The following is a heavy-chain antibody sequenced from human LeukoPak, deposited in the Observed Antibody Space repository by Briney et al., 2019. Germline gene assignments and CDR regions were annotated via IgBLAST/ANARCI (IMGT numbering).Heavy chain of an antibody. Sequence: SETLSLTCAVYGGSFSGYYWSCIRQPPGKGLEWIGEINHSGSTNYNPSLKSRVTISVDTSKNQFSLKLSYVTAADTAVYCCARGEGRRVVAFDYWGQGTLVTVSS. CDR1: GGSFSGYY. D-gene: IGHD3-22*01. CDR2: INHSGST. J-gene: IGHJ4*02. V-gene: IGHV4-34*01. CDR3: ARGEGRRVVAFDY.